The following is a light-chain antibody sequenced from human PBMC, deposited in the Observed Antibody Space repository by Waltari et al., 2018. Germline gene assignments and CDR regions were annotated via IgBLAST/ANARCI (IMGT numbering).Light chain of an antibody. CDR1: QHVGVN. CDR3: QQYNDWPPWT. J-gene: IGKJ1*01. V-gene: IGKV3-15*01. Sequence: ETLMTQSPATLSVSPVERVTLSCRASQHVGVNLTWYQQTPGQPPKLLIYGASLRATGIPVRFSGSGSGTDFTLTIYSLQSEDFAVYYCQQYNDWPPWTFGRGTKV. CDR2: GAS.